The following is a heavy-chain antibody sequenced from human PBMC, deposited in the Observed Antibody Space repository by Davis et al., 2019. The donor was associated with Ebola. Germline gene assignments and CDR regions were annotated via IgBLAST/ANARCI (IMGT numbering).Heavy chain of an antibody. CDR1: GGSISSGGYY. Sequence: SETLSLTCTVSGGSISSGGYYWSWIRQHPGKGLEWIGYIYYSGSTYYNPSLKSRVTISVDTSKNQFSLKLSSVTAADTAVYYCARVRWGYCSSTSCYYYYGMDVWGQGTTVTVSS. CDR2: IYYSGST. J-gene: IGHJ6*02. D-gene: IGHD2-2*01. CDR3: ARVRWGYCSSTSCYYYYGMDV. V-gene: IGHV4-31*03.